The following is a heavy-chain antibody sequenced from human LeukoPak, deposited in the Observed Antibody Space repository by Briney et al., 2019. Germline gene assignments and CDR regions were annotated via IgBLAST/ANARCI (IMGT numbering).Heavy chain of an antibody. CDR2: IKQDGSET. D-gene: IGHD3-22*01. Sequence: GGSLRLSCAASGFTFSRYWMSWVRQAPRKGLEWVANIKQDGSETYYMDSVKGRFTISRDNAKNSLYLQMNSLRAEDTAVYYCARDKGDYDTSGSLFVFGGQGTLVTVSS. V-gene: IGHV3-7*03. J-gene: IGHJ4*02. CDR1: GFTFSRYW. CDR3: ARDKGDYDTSGSLFVF.